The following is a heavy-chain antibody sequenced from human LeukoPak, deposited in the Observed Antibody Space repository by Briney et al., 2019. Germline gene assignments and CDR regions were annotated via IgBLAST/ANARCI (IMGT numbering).Heavy chain of an antibody. CDR1: GFTFSSYA. V-gene: IGHV3-9*01. Sequence: GGSLRLSCAASGFTFSSYAMHWVRQAPGKGLEWVSGISWNSGSIGYADSVKGRFTISRDNAKNSLYLQMNSLRAEDTALYYCAKDLSPEVRNWFDPWGQGTLVTVSS. D-gene: IGHD3-16*02. J-gene: IGHJ5*02. CDR2: ISWNSGSI. CDR3: AKDLSPEVRNWFDP.